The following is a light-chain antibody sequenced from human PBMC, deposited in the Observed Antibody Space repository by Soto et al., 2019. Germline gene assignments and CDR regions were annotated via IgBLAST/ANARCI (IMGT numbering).Light chain of an antibody. CDR3: QQYNDWPLYT. CDR1: QSVSSN. J-gene: IGKJ2*01. Sequence: EIVMTQSPATLSVSPGERATLSCRASQSVSSNLAWYLQKPGQAPRLLIYGASTRATGVPARFSGSGSGTEFTLTIRSLQSEDFAVFYCQQYNDWPLYTFGQGTKLEIK. V-gene: IGKV3-15*01. CDR2: GAS.